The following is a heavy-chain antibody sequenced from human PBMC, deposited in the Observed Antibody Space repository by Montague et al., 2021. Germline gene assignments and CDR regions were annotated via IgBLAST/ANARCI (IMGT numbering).Heavy chain of an antibody. Sequence: SETLSLTCSVSGDSVRCGIYHWGWIRQSPGKGLEWIGYICDGGSATYKTSLGSRVTMSLDTSSNQFPLNLRSATAADTAVYYCAAYYYGGGGRGSWGQGTLVTVSS. J-gene: IGHJ5*02. D-gene: IGHD3-22*01. V-gene: IGHV4-61*01. CDR2: ICDGGSA. CDR3: AAYYYGGGGRGS. CDR1: GDSVRCGIYH.